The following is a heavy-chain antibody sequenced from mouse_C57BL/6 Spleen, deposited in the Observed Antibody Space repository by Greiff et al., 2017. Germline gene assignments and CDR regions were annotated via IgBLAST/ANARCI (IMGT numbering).Heavy chain of an antibody. CDR1: GYTFTSYG. J-gene: IGHJ4*01. CDR2: IYPRSGNT. CDR3: ARESFGADYAMDY. Sequence: QVQLQQSGAELARPGASVKLSCKASGYTFTSYGISWVKQRTGQGLEWIGEIYPRSGNTYYNEKFKGKATLTADKSSSTAYMELRSLTSEDSTVDFCARESFGADYAMDYWGQGTSVTVSS. V-gene: IGHV1-81*01.